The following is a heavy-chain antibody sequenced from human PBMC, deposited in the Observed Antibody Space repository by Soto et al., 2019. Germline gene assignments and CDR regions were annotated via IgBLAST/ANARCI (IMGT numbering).Heavy chain of an antibody. Sequence: SETLSLTCTVSGGPISSYYWSWIRQPQGKGLEWIGNIYYSGSTNYNPSLRSRVTISVDTSKNQFSLKLTSVTAADTAVYYCARHRGYYYGSGRPPYYYGMDVWGQGTTVTVS. D-gene: IGHD3-10*01. CDR2: IYYSGST. CDR1: GGPISSYY. CDR3: ARHRGYYYGSGRPPYYYGMDV. J-gene: IGHJ6*02. V-gene: IGHV4-59*08.